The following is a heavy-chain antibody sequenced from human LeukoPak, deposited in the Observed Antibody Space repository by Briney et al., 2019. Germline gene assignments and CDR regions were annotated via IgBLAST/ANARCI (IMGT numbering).Heavy chain of an antibody. V-gene: IGHV4-4*07. Sequence: SETLSLTCTVSGGSISSYYWSWIRQPAGKGLEWIGRIYTSGSTNYNPSLKSRVTMSVDTSKNQFSLKLSSVTAADTAVYYCARDPELNSSGRWWNWFDPWGQGTLVTVSS. CDR2: IYTSGST. D-gene: IGHD3-10*01. CDR1: GGSISSYY. CDR3: ARDPELNSSGRWWNWFDP. J-gene: IGHJ5*02.